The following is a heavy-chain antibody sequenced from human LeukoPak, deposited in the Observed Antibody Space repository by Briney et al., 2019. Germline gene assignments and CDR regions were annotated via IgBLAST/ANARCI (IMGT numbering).Heavy chain of an antibody. Sequence: GGSLRLSCAASGFTFSSYGMHWVRQAPGKGLEWVAVISYDGSNKYYADSVKGRFTISRDNSKNTLYLQMNSLRAEDTAVYYCAKGITIFSEYYFDYWGQGTLVTVSS. CDR2: ISYDGSNK. CDR3: AKGITIFSEYYFDY. V-gene: IGHV3-30*18. CDR1: GFTFSSYG. D-gene: IGHD3-9*01. J-gene: IGHJ4*02.